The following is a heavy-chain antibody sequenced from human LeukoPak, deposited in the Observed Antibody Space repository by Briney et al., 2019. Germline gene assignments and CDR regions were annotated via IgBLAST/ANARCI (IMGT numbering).Heavy chain of an antibody. CDR2: ITAYT. Sequence: ASVKVSCKASVSIFSRYGFSWVRQAPGQGLEWMGWITAYTNYAQKFQGRVTMTTDTSTSTAYMELRSLRSDDTAVYYCGRVRYYDSSGYPFSSDYWGQGTLVTVSS. J-gene: IGHJ4*02. CDR3: GRVRYYDSSGYPFSSDY. V-gene: IGHV1-18*01. D-gene: IGHD3-22*01. CDR1: VSIFSRYG.